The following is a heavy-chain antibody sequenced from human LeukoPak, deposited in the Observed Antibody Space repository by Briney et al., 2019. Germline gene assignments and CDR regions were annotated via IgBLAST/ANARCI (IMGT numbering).Heavy chain of an antibody. CDR2: FYYSGST. Sequence: SETLSLTCSVSGGPISNYYWSWIRQPSGRGLEWIGYFYYSGSTNYNPSLKSRVTISVDTSKNQFSLKLSSVTAADTAVYYCTRDSSSGWVDYWGQGTLVTVSS. CDR3: TRDSSSGWVDY. D-gene: IGHD6-19*01. CDR1: GGPISNYY. J-gene: IGHJ4*02. V-gene: IGHV4-59*01.